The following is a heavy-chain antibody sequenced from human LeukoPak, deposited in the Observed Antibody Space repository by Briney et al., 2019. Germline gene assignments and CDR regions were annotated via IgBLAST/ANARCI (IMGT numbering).Heavy chain of an antibody. CDR3: ARHSESVIGSRAPFDP. CDR1: GFTFSSYG. J-gene: IGHJ5*02. Sequence: GGSLRLSCGASGFTFSSYGMSWVRQAPGKGLEWVSAITASGGSTYYADSVKGRFTISRDNSTNTLYLQMNSLRAVDTAIYYCARHSESVIGSRAPFDPWGQGTLVTVSS. CDR2: ITASGGST. V-gene: IGHV3-23*01. D-gene: IGHD3-10*01.